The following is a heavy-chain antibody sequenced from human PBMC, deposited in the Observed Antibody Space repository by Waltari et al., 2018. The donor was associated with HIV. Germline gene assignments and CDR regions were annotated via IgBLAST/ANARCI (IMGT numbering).Heavy chain of an antibody. J-gene: IGHJ4*02. CDR2: IYYSGNT. Sequence: QVQLQESGPGLVKPSETLSLTCTVSGGSVRSGSFYWSWIRQPPGKELEWIGDIYYSGNTYYNPSLKSRLTISLDTSKNQFSLNLKSVTTADAAVYYCARGRGSWLQLRGLKSFEFWGQGTLVTVSS. V-gene: IGHV4-61*01. CDR3: ARGRGSWLQLRGLKSFEF. CDR1: GGSVRSGSFY. D-gene: IGHD5-12*01.